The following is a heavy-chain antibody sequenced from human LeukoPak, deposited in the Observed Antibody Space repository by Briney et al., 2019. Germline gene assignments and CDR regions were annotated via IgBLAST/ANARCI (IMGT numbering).Heavy chain of an antibody. V-gene: IGHV3-23*01. CDR2: ISNIGGDT. D-gene: IGHD2-2*01. Sequence: PGGSLRLSCAVSGFTFSNYAMSWVRQAPGKGLEWVSFISNIGGDTNHADSVKGRFTISRDNSKNTLYLQMNSLRVEDTAVYYCAKGVGPSAPNGRVFDFWGQGTLVTVSS. J-gene: IGHJ4*02. CDR3: AKGVGPSAPNGRVFDF. CDR1: GFTFSNYA.